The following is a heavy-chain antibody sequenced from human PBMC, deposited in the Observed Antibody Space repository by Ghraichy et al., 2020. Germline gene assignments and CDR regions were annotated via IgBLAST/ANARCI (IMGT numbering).Heavy chain of an antibody. CDR2: VRNKAYSYST. CDR1: GFTFSDHF. D-gene: IGHD4-17*01. V-gene: IGHV3-72*01. J-gene: IGHJ6*03. Sequence: GESLNISCAASGFTFSDHFMDWVRQAPGKGLEWVARVRNKAYSYSTSYAASVKGRFTISRDDSKNSLYLQMNSLKTEDTAMYYCARDSTVYYMDVWGKGTTVTVS. CDR3: ARDSTVYYMDV.